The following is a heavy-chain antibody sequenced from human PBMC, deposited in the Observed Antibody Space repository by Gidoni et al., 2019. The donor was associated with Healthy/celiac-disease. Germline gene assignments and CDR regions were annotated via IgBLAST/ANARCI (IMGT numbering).Heavy chain of an antibody. D-gene: IGHD2-15*01. CDR3: ARDRGTVVVVAARAYYYYYGMDV. CDR2: ISYDGSNK. J-gene: IGHJ6*02. V-gene: IGHV3-30-3*01. CDR1: GFTFRSYA. Sequence: QVQLVESGGGVVQPGRSLRLSCAASGFTFRSYAMHWVRQAPGKGLEWVAVISYDGSNKYYADSVKGRFTISRDNSKNTLYLQMNSLRAEDTAVYYCARDRGTVVVVAARAYYYYYGMDVWGQGTTVTVSS.